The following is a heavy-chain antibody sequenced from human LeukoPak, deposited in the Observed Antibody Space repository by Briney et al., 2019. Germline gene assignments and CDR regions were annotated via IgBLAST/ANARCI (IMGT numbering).Heavy chain of an antibody. CDR1: GGAPTVDF. D-gene: IGHD5-24*01. V-gene: IGHV4-59*02. Sequence: SETLSLTSTVPGGAPTVDFSTFSRHRPGKGLEWSGYMYYTGITNYNPSLKSRVTISIDTSKHQFSLRLSSVPAADAAAYYCARAGNGFNRWDNYNYWGQGSLITVSS. CDR3: ARAGNGFNRWDNYNY. J-gene: IGHJ4*02. CDR2: MYYTGIT.